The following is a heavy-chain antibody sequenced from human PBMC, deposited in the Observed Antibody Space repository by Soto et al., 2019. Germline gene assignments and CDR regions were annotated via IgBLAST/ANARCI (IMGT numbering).Heavy chain of an antibody. D-gene: IGHD1-1*01. V-gene: IGHV1-3*01. J-gene: IGHJ5*02. CDR2: INAGNGIR. CDR1: GYIFTNYA. Sequence: GASVKVSCKASGYIFTNYAIQWVRQAPGQRLEWMGWINAGNGIRKYSQKFQGRVTITTDTSAATAYMELRSLRSEDTAVYYCVREPPRPTAGMNYFDPWGRGTLVTVSS. CDR3: VREPPRPTAGMNYFDP.